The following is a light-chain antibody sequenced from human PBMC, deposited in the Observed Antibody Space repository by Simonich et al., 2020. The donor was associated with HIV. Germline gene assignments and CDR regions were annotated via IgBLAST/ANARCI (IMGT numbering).Light chain of an antibody. V-gene: IGKV2D-30*01. J-gene: IGKJ3*01. CDR1: QSLVYSDGNTY. CDR2: KVS. Sequence: DVVMTQSPLSLPVTLGQPASISCRSSQSLVYSDGNTYLNWLQQRPGQSPRRLIYKVSNWDSGVPERFSGSGSGTDFTLKISRVEAEDVGVYYCMQARQIPFTFGPGTRVDIK. CDR3: MQARQIPFT.